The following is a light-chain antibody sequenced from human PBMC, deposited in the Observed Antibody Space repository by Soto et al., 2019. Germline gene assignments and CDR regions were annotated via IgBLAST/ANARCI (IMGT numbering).Light chain of an antibody. CDR3: QQYGSSPLT. V-gene: IGKV3-20*01. J-gene: IGKJ4*01. CDR1: QSVSSSH. Sequence: EIVLTQSPGTLSLSPGERATLSCRASQSVSSSHLAWYQQKPGQAPRLLIYGASSRATGIPDMFSGSGSGTDFTLTISRLEPEDFAVYFCQQYGSSPLTFGGGTKVEFK. CDR2: GAS.